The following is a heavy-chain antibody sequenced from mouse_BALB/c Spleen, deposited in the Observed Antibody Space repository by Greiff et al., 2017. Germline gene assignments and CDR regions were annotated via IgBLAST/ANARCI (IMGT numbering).Heavy chain of an antibody. CDR2: ISYSGST. V-gene: IGHV3-8*02. D-gene: IGHD2-4*01. CDR3: ARSAMITTGFAY. J-gene: IGHJ3*01. CDR1: GDSITSGY. Sequence: EVKLEESGPSLVKPSQTLSLTCSVTGDSITSGYWNWIRKFPGNKLEYMGYISYSGSTYYNPSLKSRISITRDTSKNQYYLQLNSVTTEDTATYYCARSAMITTGFAYWGQGTLVTVSA.